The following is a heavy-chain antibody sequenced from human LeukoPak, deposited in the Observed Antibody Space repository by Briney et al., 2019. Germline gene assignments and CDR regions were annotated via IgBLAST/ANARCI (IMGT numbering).Heavy chain of an antibody. CDR2: ISGSGGTT. D-gene: IGHD1-1*01. V-gene: IGHV3-23*01. J-gene: IGHJ6*02. CDR1: GFTFSSYA. CDR3: AKEDSRWNYGMDV. Sequence: GRSLRPSCAASGFTFSSYAMSWVRQAPGKGLEWVSGISGSGGTTYYADSVKGRFTISRDNSKNTLYLQMNSLRAEDTAVYYCAKEDSRWNYGMDVWGQGTTVTVSS.